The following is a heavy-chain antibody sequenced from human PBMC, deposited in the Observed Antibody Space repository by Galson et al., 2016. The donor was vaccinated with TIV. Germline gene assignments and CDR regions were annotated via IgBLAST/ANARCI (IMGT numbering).Heavy chain of an antibody. CDR1: GFTFNVYS. D-gene: IGHD6-6*01. CDR3: TRDSSSSSSRNLDY. CDR2: ISSSSSTT. J-gene: IGHJ4*02. V-gene: IGHV3-48*01. Sequence: SLRLSCAASGFTFNVYSMNWVRQAPGKGLEWVSYISSSSSTTYYADSVKGRFTISRDNAKNSLYLQMNGLRAEDTAVYYCTRDSSSSSSRNLDYWGQGTLVTVSS.